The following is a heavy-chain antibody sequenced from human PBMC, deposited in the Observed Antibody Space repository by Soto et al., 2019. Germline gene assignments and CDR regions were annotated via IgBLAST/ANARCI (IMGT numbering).Heavy chain of an antibody. CDR3: ARGHGTYYYDSSGYRDAFDI. Sequence: GSLRLSCAASGFTFDDYGMSWVRQAPGKGLEWVSGINWNGGSTGYADSVKGRFTISRDNAKNSLYLQMNSLRAEDTALYYCARGHGTYYYDSSGYRDAFDIWGQGTMVT. D-gene: IGHD3-22*01. CDR2: INWNGGST. J-gene: IGHJ3*02. V-gene: IGHV3-20*04. CDR1: GFTFDDYG.